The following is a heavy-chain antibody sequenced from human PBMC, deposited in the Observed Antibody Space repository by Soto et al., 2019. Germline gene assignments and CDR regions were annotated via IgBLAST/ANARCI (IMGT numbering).Heavy chain of an antibody. V-gene: IGHV1-18*01. CDR1: GYTFIKYG. CDR3: ARDQRDSKDHGNWFDP. Sequence: ASVKVSCKASGYTFIKYGISWMRQAPGQGLEWMGWISPYNGNTYYAQNLQGRVTVTKDTSTSTAYMELRSLRSDDTAVYYCARDQRDSKDHGNWFDPWGQGTLVTVSS. D-gene: IGHD2-21*01. J-gene: IGHJ5*02. CDR2: ISPYNGNT.